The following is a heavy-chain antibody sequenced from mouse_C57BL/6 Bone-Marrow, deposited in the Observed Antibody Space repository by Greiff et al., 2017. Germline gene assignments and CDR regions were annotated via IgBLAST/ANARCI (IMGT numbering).Heavy chain of an antibody. D-gene: IGHD1-1*01. CDR3: AREGVETTVVELD. J-gene: IGHJ2*01. CDR1: AYTFTSYW. CDR2: LYPGSGST. Sequence: QVQLQQPGAELVKPGASVTMSCKASAYTFTSYWITWVKQRPGQGLEWIGDLYPGSGSTNYNEKFKSKATLTVDTSSSTAYMQLSSLTSEDSAVYYGAREGVETTVVELDWGQGTTLTVSS. V-gene: IGHV1-55*01.